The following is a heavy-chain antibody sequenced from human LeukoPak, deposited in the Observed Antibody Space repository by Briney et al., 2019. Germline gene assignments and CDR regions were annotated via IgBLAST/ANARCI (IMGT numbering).Heavy chain of an antibody. Sequence: GGSLRLSCAASGFAFSNYAMRWVRQAPGKGLEWVSCVRGGGDTTFHADSVKGRFTISRDNSKNTLYLQMNGLRSEDSAVYYCVQGARADTFWYFDLWGRGTLVTVSS. CDR1: GFAFSNYA. CDR3: VQGARADTFWYFDL. D-gene: IGHD3-16*01. J-gene: IGHJ2*01. CDR2: VRGGGDTT. V-gene: IGHV3-23*01.